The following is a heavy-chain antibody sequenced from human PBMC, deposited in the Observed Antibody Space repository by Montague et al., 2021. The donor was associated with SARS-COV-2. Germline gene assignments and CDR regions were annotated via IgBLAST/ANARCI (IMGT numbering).Heavy chain of an antibody. CDR1: GDSISNSRYY. D-gene: IGHD2-2*01. CDR2: IYYSGSA. V-gene: IGHV4-39*01. CDR3: TSEGYQVLWSDYYYYGMDV. J-gene: IGHJ6*02. Sequence: SETLSLTCSVSGDSISNSRYYWGWIRQPPGKGLEWIGTIYYSGSAYYNPSLKSRVTISVDTSKDQFSLKRSSVTAADTAVYYCTSEGYQVLWSDYYYYGMDVWGQGTTVTVSS.